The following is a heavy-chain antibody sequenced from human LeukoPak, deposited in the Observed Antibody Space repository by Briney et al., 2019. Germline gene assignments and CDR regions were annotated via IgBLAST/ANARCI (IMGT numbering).Heavy chain of an antibody. CDR1: GFTFSSYA. D-gene: IGHD5-18*01. CDR3: AKGYSYGFMYNWFDP. V-gene: IGHV3-23*01. J-gene: IGHJ5*02. CDR2: ISGSGGST. Sequence: TGGSLRLSCAASGFTFSSYAMSWVRQAPGKGLEWVSAISGSGGSTYYADSVKGRFTISRDNSKNTLYLQMNSLRAEDTAVYYCAKGYSYGFMYNWFDPWGQGTLVTVSS.